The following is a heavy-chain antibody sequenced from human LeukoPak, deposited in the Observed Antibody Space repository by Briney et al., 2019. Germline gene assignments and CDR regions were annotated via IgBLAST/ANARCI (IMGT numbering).Heavy chain of an antibody. Sequence: GGSLRLSCAASGFTFSDYYMSWIRQAPGKGLEWVSYISSSGSTIYYADSVKGRFTISRDNSKNTLYLQMNSLRAEDTAVYFCAKERKTRDDYNSGWYLVHPRESRRQIDYWGQGTLVTVSS. D-gene: IGHD6-19*01. CDR2: ISSSGSTI. J-gene: IGHJ4*02. V-gene: IGHV3-11*04. CDR3: AKERKTRDDYNSGWYLVHPRESRRQIDY. CDR1: GFTFSDYY.